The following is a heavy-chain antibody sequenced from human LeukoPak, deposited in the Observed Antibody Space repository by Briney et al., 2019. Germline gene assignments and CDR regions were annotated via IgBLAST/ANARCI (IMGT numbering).Heavy chain of an antibody. Sequence: PGGSLRLSCEASGFTFSDYYMSWVRQAPGKGLEWVANIQQDGSGKYYVDSVKGRFTISRDNAKNSLYLQMNSLRAEDTAVYYCARDPDYGGSGFFGDSWGQGTLVTVSS. CDR1: GFTFSDYY. V-gene: IGHV3-7*01. D-gene: IGHD4-23*01. CDR3: ARDPDYGGSGFFGDS. J-gene: IGHJ4*02. CDR2: IQQDGSGK.